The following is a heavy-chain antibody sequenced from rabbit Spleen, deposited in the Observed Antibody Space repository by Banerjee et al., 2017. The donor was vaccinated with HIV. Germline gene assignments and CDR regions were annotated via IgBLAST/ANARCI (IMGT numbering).Heavy chain of an antibody. V-gene: IGHV1S7*01. CDR3: ARETSSGWGVLLYYFNL. CDR1: GFTLSSYY. D-gene: IGHD4-1*01. CDR2: IDPVFGIT. Sequence: HLKESGGGLVQPGGSLKLSCTASGFTLSSYYMNWVRQAPGKGLEWIGYIDPVFGITYYANWVNGRFSISRENAQNTVFLQMTSLTAADTATYFCARETSSGWGVLLYYFNLWGPGTLVTVS. J-gene: IGHJ4*01.